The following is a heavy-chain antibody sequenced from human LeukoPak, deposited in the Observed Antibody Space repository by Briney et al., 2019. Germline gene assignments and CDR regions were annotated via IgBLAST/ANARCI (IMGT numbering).Heavy chain of an antibody. J-gene: IGHJ4*02. Sequence: TSETLSLTCTVSGGSISSYYWSWIRQPPGKGLEWIGYIYYSGSTNYNPSLKSRVTISVDTSKNQFSLKLSSVTAADTAVYYCARSSVFDYWGQGTLVTVSS. V-gene: IGHV4-59*12. CDR3: ARSSVFDY. CDR1: GGSISSYY. CDR2: IYYSGST. D-gene: IGHD6-6*01.